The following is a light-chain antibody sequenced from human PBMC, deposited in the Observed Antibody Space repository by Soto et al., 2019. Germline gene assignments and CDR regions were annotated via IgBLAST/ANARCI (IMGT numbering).Light chain of an antibody. V-gene: IGKV3-20*01. CDR2: GAS. Sequence: EIVLTRSPGTLSLSPGERATLSCRASQSVTSNYLAWYQQKPGQPPRLLIYGASSRATGIPDRFSGSGSGTDFALTISRLEPEDFAVYYCHQYGRAPTWTFGQGTKVEIK. J-gene: IGKJ1*01. CDR1: QSVTSNY. CDR3: HQYGRAPTWT.